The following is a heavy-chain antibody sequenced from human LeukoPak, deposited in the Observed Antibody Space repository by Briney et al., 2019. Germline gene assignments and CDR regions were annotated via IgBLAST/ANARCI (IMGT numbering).Heavy chain of an antibody. CDR2: IYYSGST. Sequence: PSETLSLTCTVSGGSISSGGYYWSWIRQHPGKGLEWIGYIYYSGSTYYNPSLKSRVTISVDTSKKQFSLKLSSMTAADTAVYYCAKEGDYYYGMDVWGQGTTVTVSS. CDR1: GGSISSGGYY. J-gene: IGHJ6*02. CDR3: AKEGDYYYGMDV. V-gene: IGHV4-31*03.